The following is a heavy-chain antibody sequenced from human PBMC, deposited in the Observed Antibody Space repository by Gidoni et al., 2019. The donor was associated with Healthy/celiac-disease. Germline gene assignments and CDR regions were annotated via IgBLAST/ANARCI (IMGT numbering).Heavy chain of an antibody. D-gene: IGHD2-2*01. Sequence: EVQLLESGGGLVQPGGSLRLSCAASGFTFSSYALRWVRQAPGQGLGWGSAFSGSGGSTYYADSVKGRFTISRDNSKNTLYLQMNSLRAEDTAVYYCAKGDCSSTSCYGLFYYYYYGMDVWGKGTTVTVSS. CDR2: FSGSGGST. CDR3: AKGDCSSTSCYGLFYYYYYGMDV. J-gene: IGHJ6*04. V-gene: IGHV3-23*01. CDR1: GFTFSSYA.